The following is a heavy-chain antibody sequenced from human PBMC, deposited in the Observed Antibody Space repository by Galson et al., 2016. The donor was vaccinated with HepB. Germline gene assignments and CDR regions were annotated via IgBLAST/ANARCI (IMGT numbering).Heavy chain of an antibody. CDR1: GYTFIIYY. CDR3: TRERGSHGFDY. D-gene: IGHD3-16*01. V-gene: IGHV1-46*01. CDR2: INPIAGTT. Sequence: SVKVSCKASGYTFIIYYIHWVRRAPGQGLEWMGIINPIAGTTTYEQRFQGRLTLTRDTSTSTVYMDLSSLTSEDTAVYYCTRERGSHGFDYRGQGTLVTVSS. J-gene: IGHJ4*02.